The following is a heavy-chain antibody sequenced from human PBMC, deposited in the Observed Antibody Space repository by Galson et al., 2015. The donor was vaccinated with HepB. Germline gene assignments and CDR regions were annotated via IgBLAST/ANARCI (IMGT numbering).Heavy chain of an antibody. CDR3: ARMLDVFVLSGAHRGHWFDP. J-gene: IGHJ5*02. CDR2: ISGYDGHT. Sequence: QSGAEVKKVGESLKVSCKASGYIFTNYYITWVRQAPGQGLEWMGWISGYDGHTVYAQKFQGRVTMTIETSTRTAYMELRSLRSDDTAVYYCARMLDVFVLSGAHRGHWFDPWGLGTLVTVSS. V-gene: IGHV1-18*04. D-gene: IGHD2-2*01. CDR1: GYIFTNYY.